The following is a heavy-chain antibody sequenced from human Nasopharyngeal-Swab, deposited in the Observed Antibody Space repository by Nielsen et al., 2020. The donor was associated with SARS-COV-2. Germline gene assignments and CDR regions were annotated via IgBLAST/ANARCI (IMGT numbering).Heavy chain of an antibody. CDR1: GGSISSYY. J-gene: IGHJ4*02. D-gene: IGHD3-3*01. CDR2: IYYSGST. CDR3: ARGLADFWSGYPDY. V-gene: IGHV4-59*08. Sequence: SETLSLTYTVSGGSISSYYWSWIRQPPGKGLEWIGYIYYSGSTNYNPSLKSRVTISVDTSKNQFSLKLSSVTAADTAVYYCARGLADFWSGYPDYWGQGTLVTVSS.